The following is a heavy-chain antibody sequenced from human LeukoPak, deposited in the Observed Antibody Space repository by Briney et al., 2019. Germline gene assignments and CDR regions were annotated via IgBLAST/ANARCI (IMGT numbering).Heavy chain of an antibody. Sequence: SETLSLTCTVSGGSISSSSYYWGWIRRPPGEGLEWIGTIFYSGSTYYNPSLKNRVTISVDTSKNQFSLKLSSVTAADTAVYYCARNRYSYRSGNYGVPNWFDPWGQGTLVTVSS. CDR1: GGSISSSSYY. CDR3: ARNRYSYRSGNYGVPNWFDP. CDR2: IFYSGST. J-gene: IGHJ5*02. V-gene: IGHV4-39*01. D-gene: IGHD3-10*01.